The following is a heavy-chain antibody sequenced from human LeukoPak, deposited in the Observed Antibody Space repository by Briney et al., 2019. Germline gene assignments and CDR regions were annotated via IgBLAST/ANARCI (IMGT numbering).Heavy chain of an antibody. CDR3: AKGWRFYFDY. Sequence: QPGGSLRLSCAASGFTFSSYGMHWVRQAPGKGLEWVAFIRYDGSNRYYADSVKGRFTISRDNSKNTLYLQMNSLRAEDTAVYYCAKGWRFYFDYWGQGTLVTVSS. J-gene: IGHJ4*02. CDR1: GFTFSSYG. V-gene: IGHV3-30*02. D-gene: IGHD2-15*01. CDR2: IRYDGSNR.